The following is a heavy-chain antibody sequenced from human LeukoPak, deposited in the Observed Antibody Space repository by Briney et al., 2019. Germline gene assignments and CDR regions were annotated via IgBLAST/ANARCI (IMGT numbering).Heavy chain of an antibody. J-gene: IGHJ4*02. Sequence: GGSLRLSCAASGFTFSNYGMSWVRQAPGKGLEWVSSISSSSSYIYYADSVKGRFTISRDNAKNSLYLQMNGLRAEDTAVYYCARVGVTNTRDYWGQGTLVTVSS. D-gene: IGHD5-24*01. V-gene: IGHV3-21*01. CDR2: ISSSSSYI. CDR3: ARVGVTNTRDY. CDR1: GFTFSNYG.